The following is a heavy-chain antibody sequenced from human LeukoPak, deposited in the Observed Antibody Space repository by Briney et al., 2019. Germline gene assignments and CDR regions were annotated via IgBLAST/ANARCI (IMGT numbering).Heavy chain of an antibody. Sequence: GGSLRLSCAASGFTFSSYSMNWVRQAPGKGLEWVANIKQDGSEKYYVDSVKGRFTISRDNAKNSLYLQMNSLRDEDTAFYYCAREGSDWNYYYYLDVWGKGTTVTVS. J-gene: IGHJ6*03. CDR2: IKQDGSEK. D-gene: IGHD6-19*01. CDR1: GFTFSSYS. CDR3: AREGSDWNYYYYLDV. V-gene: IGHV3-7*01.